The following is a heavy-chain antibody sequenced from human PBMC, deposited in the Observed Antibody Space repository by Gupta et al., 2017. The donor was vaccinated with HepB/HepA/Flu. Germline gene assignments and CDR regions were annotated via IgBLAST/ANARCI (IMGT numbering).Heavy chain of an antibody. D-gene: IGHD5-12*01. Sequence: QVQVVQSGAEMKRPGSSVKVSCKTSGGTSANYAITWVRQAPGQGLEWMGRIIPIFDIVHYAYRFQDRVTLTADKSTDTVYMDMTSLTFDDTAIYYCAKSPREGEGGGFWGQGTLVTVSS. V-gene: IGHV1-69*04. CDR1: GGTSANYA. J-gene: IGHJ4*02. CDR3: AKSPREGEGGGF. CDR2: IIPIFDIV.